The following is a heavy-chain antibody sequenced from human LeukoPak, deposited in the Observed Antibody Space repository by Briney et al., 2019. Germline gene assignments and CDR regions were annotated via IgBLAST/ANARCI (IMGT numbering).Heavy chain of an antibody. V-gene: IGHV1-3*01. CDR3: AREFYDSSGYPQAFDY. CDR1: GYTFTSYT. CDR2: INVGNGNT. D-gene: IGHD3-22*01. Sequence: ASVKVSCKASGYTFTSYTMHWVRQAPGQRLEWMGWINVGNGNTKYSQKFQGRVTITRDTSASTAYMELSSLRSEDTAVYYCAREFYDSSGYPQAFDYWGQGTLVTVSS. J-gene: IGHJ4*02.